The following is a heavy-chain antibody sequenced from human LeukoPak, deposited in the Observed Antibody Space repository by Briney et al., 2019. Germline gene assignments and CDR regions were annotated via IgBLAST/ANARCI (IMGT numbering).Heavy chain of an antibody. J-gene: IGHJ6*04. Sequence: GASVKVSCKASGYTFTSYGISWVRQAPGQGLEWMGWISAYNGNTNYAQKLQGRVTMTTDTSTSTAYMELRSLRSDDTAVYYCAITTMTFYYYGMDVWGKGTTVTVSS. D-gene: IGHD4-17*01. CDR3: AITTMTFYYYGMDV. V-gene: IGHV1-18*04. CDR1: GYTFTSYG. CDR2: ISAYNGNT.